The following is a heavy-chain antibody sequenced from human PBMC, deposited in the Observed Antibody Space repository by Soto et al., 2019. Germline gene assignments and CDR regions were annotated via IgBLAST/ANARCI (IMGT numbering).Heavy chain of an antibody. CDR3: ASSRYYYDSSGYYYRYFDY. CDR2: IIPIFGTA. Sequence: SVKVSCKASGGTFSSYAISWVRQAPGQGLEWMGGIIPIFGTANYAQKFQGRVTITADESTSTAYMELSSLRSEDTAVYYCASSRYYYDSSGYYYRYFDYWGQGTLVTVSS. CDR1: GGTFSSYA. V-gene: IGHV1-69*13. D-gene: IGHD3-22*01. J-gene: IGHJ4*02.